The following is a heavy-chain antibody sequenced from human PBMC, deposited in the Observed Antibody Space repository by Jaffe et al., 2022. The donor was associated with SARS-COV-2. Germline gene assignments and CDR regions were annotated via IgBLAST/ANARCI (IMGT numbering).Heavy chain of an antibody. D-gene: IGHD6-13*01. CDR3: ASLYSSSWYDYYYYGMDV. CDR2: ISSSGSTI. V-gene: IGHV3-48*03. J-gene: IGHJ6*02. Sequence: EVQLVESGGGLVQPGGSLRLSCAASGFTFSSYEMNWVRQAPGKGLEWVSYISSSGSTIYYADSVKGRFTISRDNAKNSLYLQMNSLRAEDTAVYYCASLYSSSWYDYYYYGMDVWGQGTTVTVSS. CDR1: GFTFSSYE.